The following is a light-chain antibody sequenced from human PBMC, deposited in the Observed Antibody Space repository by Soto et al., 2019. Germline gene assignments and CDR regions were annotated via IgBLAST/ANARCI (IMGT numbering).Light chain of an antibody. CDR3: QQRSNWPYT. Sequence: EIVMTQSPATLSVSPGERATLSCRASESVSSKLVWYQQKPGQAPRLLIYDASNRATGIPARFSGSGSGTDFTLTISSLEPEDFAVYYCQQRSNWPYTFGQGTRLEIK. J-gene: IGKJ5*01. CDR1: ESVSSK. V-gene: IGKV3-11*01. CDR2: DAS.